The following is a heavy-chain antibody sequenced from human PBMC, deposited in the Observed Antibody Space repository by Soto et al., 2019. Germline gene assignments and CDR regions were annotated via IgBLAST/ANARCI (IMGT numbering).Heavy chain of an antibody. CDR2: IYYSGTT. CDR1: GGSISSEGYY. Sequence: SETLSLTCTVSGGSISSEGYYWSWFRQLPGKGLEWIGDIYYSGTTYHNPSLRSRLTISGDASKNQFSLKLSSVTAADTALYYCARGRGYSYGPYYFDYWGQGTLVTV. D-gene: IGHD5-18*01. J-gene: IGHJ4*02. V-gene: IGHV4-31*03. CDR3: ARGRGYSYGPYYFDY.